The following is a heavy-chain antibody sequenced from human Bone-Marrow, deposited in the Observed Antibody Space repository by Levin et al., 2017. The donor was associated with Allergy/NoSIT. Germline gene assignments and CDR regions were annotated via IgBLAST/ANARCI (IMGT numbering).Heavy chain of an antibody. CDR3: ARDSGGYSYSYRMGRRSRFDY. J-gene: IGHJ4*02. Sequence: SETLSLTCTVSGGSISSGDYYWSWIRQPPGKGLEWIGYIYYSGSTYYNPSLKSRVTISVDTSKNQFSLKLSSVTAADTAVYYCARDSGGYSYSYRMGRRSRFDYWGQGTLVTVSS. CDR1: GGSISSGDYY. D-gene: IGHD5-18*01. V-gene: IGHV4-30-4*01. CDR2: IYYSGST.